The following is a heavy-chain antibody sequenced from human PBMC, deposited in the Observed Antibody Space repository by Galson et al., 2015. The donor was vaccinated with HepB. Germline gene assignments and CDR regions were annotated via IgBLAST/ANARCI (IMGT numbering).Heavy chain of an antibody. V-gene: IGHV5-51*01. Sequence: QSGAEVKKPGESPKISCKGSGYTFTSYWIGWVRQMPGKGLEWMGTIYPSDSHTKYSPSFQGQVTISGDWIKSTAYLQWTSLKASDTAMYYCARQDGRATIVGAYDIWGQGTMVVVSS. CDR3: ARQDGRATIVGAYDI. J-gene: IGHJ3*02. CDR2: IYPSDSHT. D-gene: IGHD5-24*01. CDR1: GYTFTSYW.